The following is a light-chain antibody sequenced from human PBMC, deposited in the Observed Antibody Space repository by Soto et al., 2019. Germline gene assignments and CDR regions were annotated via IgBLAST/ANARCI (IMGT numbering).Light chain of an antibody. CDR3: SSYTSSSTYV. V-gene: IGLV2-18*02. J-gene: IGLJ1*01. Sequence: NSNYVGSYNRVSWYQQPPGTAPKLMIYEVSNRPSGVPDRFSGSKSGNTASLTISGLQAEDEADYYCSSYTSSSTYVFGTVTKVTVL. CDR2: EVS. CDR1: SNYVGSYNR.